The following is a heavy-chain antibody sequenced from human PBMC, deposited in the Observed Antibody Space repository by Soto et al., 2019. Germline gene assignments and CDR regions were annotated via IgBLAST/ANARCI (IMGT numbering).Heavy chain of an antibody. D-gene: IGHD3-9*01. CDR1: GYSFTSYW. CDR2: IYPGDSDT. Sequence: GESLKISCKGSGYSFTSYWIGWVRQMPGKGLEWMGIIYPGDSDTRYSPSFQGQVTISADKSISTAYLQWSSLKASDTAMYYCARQTNILTGYESYGMDVWGQGTTVTVSS. V-gene: IGHV5-51*01. CDR3: ARQTNILTGYESYGMDV. J-gene: IGHJ6*02.